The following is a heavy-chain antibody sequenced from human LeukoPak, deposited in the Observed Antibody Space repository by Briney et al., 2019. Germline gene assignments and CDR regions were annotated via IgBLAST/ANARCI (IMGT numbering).Heavy chain of an antibody. CDR2: IYHTGNT. CDR1: GGSITSNW. CDR3: AKSKARIAVAGGMDV. J-gene: IGHJ6*02. D-gene: IGHD6-19*01. Sequence: SETLSLTCGVSGGSITSNWWSWVRQPPGKGLEWIGEIYHTGNTNYNPSLKSRVTISVDKSKSQFSLKLSSVNAADTAVYYCAKSKARIAVAGGMDVWGQGTTVTVSS. V-gene: IGHV4/OR15-8*01.